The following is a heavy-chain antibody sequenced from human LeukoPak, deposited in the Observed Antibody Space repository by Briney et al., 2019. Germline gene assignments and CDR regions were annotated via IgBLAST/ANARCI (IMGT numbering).Heavy chain of an antibody. CDR3: ARESEIAAAGISSGVFFDY. CDR2: VSGSGYST. D-gene: IGHD6-13*01. V-gene: IGHV3-23*01. Sequence: PGGSLRLSCAASGFTFSSYVMSWVRQAPGKGLEWVSGVSGSGYSTYYADAVKGRFSMSRDNSKSTLYLQMNSLRAEDTAVYYCARESEIAAAGISSGVFFDYWGQGTLVTVSS. CDR1: GFTFSSYV. J-gene: IGHJ4*02.